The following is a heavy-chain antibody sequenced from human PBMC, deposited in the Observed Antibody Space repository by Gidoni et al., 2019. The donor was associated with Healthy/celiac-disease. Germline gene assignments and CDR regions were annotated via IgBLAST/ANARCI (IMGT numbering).Heavy chain of an antibody. CDR3: ARGALSYGSGSYIDY. Sequence: EVQLVESGGGWVQPGGSLRLSCAPSGFTVSSNYMGGVRQAPGKVLELVSVSYSGGSTYYADAVKGRSTISRDNSKNTLYLQMNSLRAEDTSVDYGARGALSYGSGSYIDYWGQGTLVTVSS. V-gene: IGHV3-66*01. CDR2: SYSGGST. D-gene: IGHD3-10*01. CDR1: GFTVSSNY. J-gene: IGHJ4*02.